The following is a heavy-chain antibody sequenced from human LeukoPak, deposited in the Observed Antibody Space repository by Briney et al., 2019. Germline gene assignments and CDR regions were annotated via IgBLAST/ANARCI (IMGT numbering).Heavy chain of an antibody. V-gene: IGHV4-38-2*01. J-gene: IGHJ4*02. CDR2: IYHIGST. Sequence: SETLSLTCGVSGYSISRGYYWAWIRQPPEKGLEWIGTIYHIGSTHYNPSLESRVTISVDTSKNEFSLNLNSVTAADTAVYYCARAGWIITSGIDYWGQGALVTVSS. CDR3: ARAGWIITSGIDY. D-gene: IGHD1-20*01. CDR1: GYSISRGYY.